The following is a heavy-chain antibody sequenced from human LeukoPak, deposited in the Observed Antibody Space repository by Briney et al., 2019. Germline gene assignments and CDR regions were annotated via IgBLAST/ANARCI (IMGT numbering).Heavy chain of an antibody. V-gene: IGHV1-18*01. CDR1: GYTLTSYG. J-gene: IGHJ1*01. Sequence: GASVKVSCKASGYTLTSYGISWVRQAPGQGLEWMGWISAYNGNTNYAQKLQGRVTMTTDTSMSTAYVELRSLRSDDTAVYYCARDRVAAAGTDFQHWGQGTLVTVSS. CDR3: ARDRVAAAGTDFQH. CDR2: ISAYNGNT. D-gene: IGHD6-13*01.